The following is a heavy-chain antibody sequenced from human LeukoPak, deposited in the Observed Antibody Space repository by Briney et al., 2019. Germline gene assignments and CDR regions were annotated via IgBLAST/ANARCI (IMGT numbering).Heavy chain of an antibody. V-gene: IGHV4-39*01. CDR1: GGSISSSSYY. D-gene: IGHD3-3*01. J-gene: IGHJ5*02. CDR2: IYYSGST. Sequence: SETLSLTCTVSGGSISSSSYYWGWIRQPPGKGLEWIGSIYYSGSTYYNPSLKSRVTISVDTSKNQFSLKLSSVTAADTAVYYCARQGAIFGVVMAANWFDPWGQGTLVTASS. CDR3: ARQGAIFGVVMAANWFDP.